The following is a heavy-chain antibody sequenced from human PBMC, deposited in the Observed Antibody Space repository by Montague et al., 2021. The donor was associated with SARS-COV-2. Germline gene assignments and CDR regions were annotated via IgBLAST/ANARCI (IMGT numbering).Heavy chain of an antibody. V-gene: IGHV4-34*01. J-gene: IGHJ5*02. CDR2: INHSGST. CDR3: ARGPRITMIVVVITDIWFDP. CDR1: GGSVSGYY. Sequence: SETLSLTCAVSGGSVSGYYWSWIRQPPGKGLEWIGEINHSGSTNXNPSLKSRVTTSVDTSKNQFSLKLTSVTAADTAVYYCARGPRITMIVVVITDIWFDPWGQGTLVTVSS. D-gene: IGHD3-22*01.